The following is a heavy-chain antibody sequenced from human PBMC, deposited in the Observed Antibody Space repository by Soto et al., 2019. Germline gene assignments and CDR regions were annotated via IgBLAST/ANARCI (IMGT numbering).Heavy chain of an antibody. CDR2: MYYSVIT. CDR3: ARDPRVEITLKVVVRSFDN. J-gene: IGHJ4*02. D-gene: IGHD3-22*01. CDR1: GGSISSGGYY. Sequence: SETLSLTCTVSGGSISSGGYYWSWIRQHPGKGLELIGYMYYSVITYYNPSLKSRVTISVDTSKNQFSLKLSSVTAADTDVYYCARDPRVEITLKVVVRSFDNWGKGSLVTVSS. V-gene: IGHV4-31*03.